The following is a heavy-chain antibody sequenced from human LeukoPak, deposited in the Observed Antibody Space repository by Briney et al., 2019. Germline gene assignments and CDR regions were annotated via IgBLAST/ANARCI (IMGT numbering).Heavy chain of an antibody. CDR3: ARGADSGYSSDN. CDR1: GFTFSNYW. J-gene: IGHJ4*02. V-gene: IGHV3-74*01. D-gene: IGHD3-9*01. CDR2: INSDGRST. Sequence: GGSLRLSCAASGFTFSNYWMHWVRQAAGKGLVWDSRINSDGRSTNYADSVKGRFTISRDNAKNTLYLQMNSLRAEDTAVYYCARGADSGYSSDNWGQGTLVSVSS.